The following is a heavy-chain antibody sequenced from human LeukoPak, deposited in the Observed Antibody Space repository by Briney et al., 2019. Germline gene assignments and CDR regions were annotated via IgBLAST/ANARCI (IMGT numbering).Heavy chain of an antibody. CDR1: GGSISIDGYY. J-gene: IGHJ5*02. D-gene: IGHD6-13*01. CDR2: IYYTGST. V-gene: IGHV4-31*03. Sequence: PSETLSPTCTVSGGSISIDGYYWSRIRQHPGKGLEWIGAIYYTGSTYYTPSLKSRATISVDTSKNHFSLKLTSVTAADTAVYYCARGTGGAAAADFDPWGQGTLVTVSS. CDR3: ARGTGGAAAADFDP.